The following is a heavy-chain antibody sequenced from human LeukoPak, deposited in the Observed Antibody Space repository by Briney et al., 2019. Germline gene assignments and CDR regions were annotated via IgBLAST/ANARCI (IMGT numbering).Heavy chain of an antibody. J-gene: IGHJ4*02. V-gene: IGHV1-18*01. CDR3: ARVDLLTGYYFFDY. D-gene: IGHD3-9*01. Sequence: ASVKVSCKASGYTSSSYGISWVRQAPGQGLEWVGWIRGNNGDTNYAQKFQGRVIMTTDTSTSTAYMELRSLRSDETAVYYCARVDLLTGYYFFDYWGQGTLVTVSS. CDR2: IRGNNGDT. CDR1: GYTSSSYG.